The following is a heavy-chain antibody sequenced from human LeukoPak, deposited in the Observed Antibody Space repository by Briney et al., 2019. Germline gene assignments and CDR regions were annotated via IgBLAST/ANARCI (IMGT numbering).Heavy chain of an antibody. Sequence: PSETLSLTCTVSGGSISSSSYYWGWIRQPPGKGLEWIGSIYYSGSTYYNPSLKSRVTISVDTSKNQFSLKLSSVTAADTAVYYCARTYCSGGSCYLDAFDIWGQGTMVTVSS. CDR1: GGSISSSSYY. CDR3: ARTYCSGGSCYLDAFDI. J-gene: IGHJ3*02. CDR2: IYYSGST. D-gene: IGHD2-15*01. V-gene: IGHV4-39*07.